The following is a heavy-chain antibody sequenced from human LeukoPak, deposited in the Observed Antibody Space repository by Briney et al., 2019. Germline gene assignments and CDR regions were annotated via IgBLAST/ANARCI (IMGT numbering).Heavy chain of an antibody. Sequence: GGSLRLSCAASGFTFSIYAMSWVRQAPGKGLEWVSSISSSSSYIYYADSVKGRFTISRDNAKNSLYLQMNSLRAEDTAVYYCASLEGYCSSTSCLSLAHLFDYWGQGTLVTVSS. CDR2: ISSSSSYI. D-gene: IGHD2-2*01. J-gene: IGHJ4*02. CDR3: ASLEGYCSSTSCLSLAHLFDY. V-gene: IGHV3-21*01. CDR1: GFTFSIYA.